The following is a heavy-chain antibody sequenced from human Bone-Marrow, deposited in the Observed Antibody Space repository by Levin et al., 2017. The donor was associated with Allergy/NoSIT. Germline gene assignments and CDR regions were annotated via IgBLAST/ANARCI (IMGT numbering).Heavy chain of an antibody. D-gene: IGHD2-2*01. CDR3: ARREVVVSVVAAATRRASPRFDP. CDR1: GGSFSTYY. CDR2: INHSGGT. Sequence: KSSETLSLTCAVYGGSFSTYYWSWIRQPPGKGLEWLGEINHSGGTNYNPSLKSRVTISMDKSKNQFSLKLMSVTAADTAVYYCARREVVVSVVAAATRRASPRFDPWGQGTLVSVSS. V-gene: IGHV4-34*01. J-gene: IGHJ5*02.